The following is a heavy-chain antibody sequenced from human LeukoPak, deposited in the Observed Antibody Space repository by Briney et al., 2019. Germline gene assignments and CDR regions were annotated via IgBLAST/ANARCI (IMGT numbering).Heavy chain of an antibody. Sequence: PSETLSLTCTVSGGSISSSSYYWGWIRQPPGKGLEWIGSIYYSGSTYYNPSLKSRVTISVDTSKNQFSLKLSSVTAADTAVYYCARGWYDSSGYYWYFDYWGQGTLVTVSS. CDR1: GGSISSSSYY. CDR2: IYYSGST. J-gene: IGHJ4*02. V-gene: IGHV4-39*01. D-gene: IGHD3-22*01. CDR3: ARGWYDSSGYYWYFDY.